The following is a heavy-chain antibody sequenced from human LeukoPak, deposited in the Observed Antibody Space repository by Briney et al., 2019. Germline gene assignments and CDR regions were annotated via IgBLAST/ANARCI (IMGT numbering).Heavy chain of an antibody. J-gene: IGHJ6*02. CDR1: GYTLTELS. Sequence: GASVKVSCKVSGYTLTELSMHWVRQAPGKGLEWMGGFDPKDGETIYAQKFQGRVTMTEDTSTDTAYMELSSLRSEDTAVYYCATVGMVRGVRRYYYGMDVWGQGTTVTVSS. V-gene: IGHV1-24*01. D-gene: IGHD3-10*01. CDR3: ATVGMVRGVRRYYYGMDV. CDR2: FDPKDGET.